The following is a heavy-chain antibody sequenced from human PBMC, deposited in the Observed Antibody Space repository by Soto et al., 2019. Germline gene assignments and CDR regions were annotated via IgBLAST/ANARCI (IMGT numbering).Heavy chain of an antibody. Sequence: QVQLVQSGAEVKKPGSSVKVSCKASGGTFSSYAISWLRQAPGQGLEWMGGIIPVFGTTNYDQKFQGRVTITADGSTSTAYMELSSLRSADTAVYYCATSSPDIVVVTAAGNQYYYVMDVWGQGTTVTVSS. J-gene: IGHJ6*02. D-gene: IGHD2-2*01. CDR2: IIPVFGTT. CDR3: ATSSPDIVVVTAAGNQYYYVMDV. CDR1: GGTFSSYA. V-gene: IGHV1-69*01.